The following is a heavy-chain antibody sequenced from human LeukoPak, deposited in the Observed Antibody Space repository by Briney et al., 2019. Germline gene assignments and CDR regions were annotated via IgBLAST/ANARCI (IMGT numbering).Heavy chain of an antibody. CDR3: ARHMGSYYYDSSGYYHDAFDI. Sequence: SETLSLTCTVSGGSISSYYWSWIRQPPGKGLEWIGYIYYSGSTNYNPSLKSRVTISVDTSKNQFSLKLSSVTAADTAVYYCARHMGSYYYDSSGYYHDAFDIWGQGTMVTVSS. D-gene: IGHD3-22*01. V-gene: IGHV4-59*08. J-gene: IGHJ3*02. CDR2: IYYSGST. CDR1: GGSISSYY.